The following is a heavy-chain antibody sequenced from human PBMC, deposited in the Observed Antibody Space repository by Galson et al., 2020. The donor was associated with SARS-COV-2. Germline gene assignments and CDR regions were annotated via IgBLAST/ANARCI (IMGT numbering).Heavy chain of an antibody. J-gene: IGHJ6*02. CDR2: ISGSGGST. CDR3: AKDRRERAPYYYYGMDV. Sequence: GGSLRLSCAASGFTFSSYAMSWVRQAPGKGLEWVSAISGSGGSTYYADSVKGRFTISRDNSKNTLYLQMNSLRAEDTAVYYCAKDRRERAPYYYYGMDVWGQGTTVTVSS. D-gene: IGHD1-26*01. V-gene: IGHV3-23*01. CDR1: GFTFSSYA.